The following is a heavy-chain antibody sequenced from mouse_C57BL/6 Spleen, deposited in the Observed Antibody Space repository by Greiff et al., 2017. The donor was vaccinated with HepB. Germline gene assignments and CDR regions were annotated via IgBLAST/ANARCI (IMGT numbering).Heavy chain of an antibody. CDR1: GYAFSSSW. CDR2: IYPGDGDT. D-gene: IGHD3-1*01. V-gene: IGHV1-82*01. Sequence: QVQLQQSGPELVKPGASVKISCKASGYAFSSSWMNWVKQRPGKGLEWIGRIYPGDGDTNYNGKFKGKATLTADKSSSPAYMQSSSLTSEDTAVECRARDGHIAMDYWGQGTSVTVSS. CDR3: ARDGHIAMDY. J-gene: IGHJ4*01.